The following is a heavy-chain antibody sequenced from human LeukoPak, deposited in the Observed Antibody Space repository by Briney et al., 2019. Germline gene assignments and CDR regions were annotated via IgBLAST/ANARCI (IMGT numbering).Heavy chain of an antibody. Sequence: GGSLRLSCAASGFTVSSNYMSWVRQAPGKGLEWVSVIYSGGSTYYADSVKGRFTISRDNSKNTLYLQMNSLRAEDTAVYYCARVGIHYDFWSGTTAPNWFDPWGQGTLVTVSS. CDR2: IYSGGST. V-gene: IGHV3-66*01. J-gene: IGHJ5*02. CDR1: GFTVSSNY. CDR3: ARVGIHYDFWSGTTAPNWFDP. D-gene: IGHD3-3*01.